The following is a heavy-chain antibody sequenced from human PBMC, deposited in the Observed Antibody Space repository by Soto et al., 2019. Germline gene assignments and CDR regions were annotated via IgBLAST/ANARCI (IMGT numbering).Heavy chain of an antibody. Sequence: QVQLQESGPGLVKPSETLSLTCTVSGGSISSYYWSWIRQPPGKGLEWIGYIYYSGSTNYNPSLKRRVTISVDTSKNQFSLKLSSVTAAATAVYYCARVTYWYFDLWAVAPWSLSPQ. CDR1: GGSISSYY. V-gene: IGHV4-59*01. CDR3: ARVTYWYFDL. CDR2: IYYSGST. J-gene: IGHJ2*01.